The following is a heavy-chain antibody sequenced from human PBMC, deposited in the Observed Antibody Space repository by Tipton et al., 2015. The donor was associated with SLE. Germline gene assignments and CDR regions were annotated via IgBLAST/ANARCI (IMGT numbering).Heavy chain of an antibody. Sequence: SPRLSCAGSGFTFSSYAMNWVRQAPGKGLEWVSGTSGSGGATYYANSVKGRFTISRDNSRNTLYLQINSLRAEDTALYYCAKESSYNSGWHEVDYWGQGTLVTVPS. CDR1: GFTFSSYA. V-gene: IGHV3-23*01. D-gene: IGHD6-19*01. CDR2: TSGSGGAT. J-gene: IGHJ4*02. CDR3: AKESSYNSGWHEVDY.